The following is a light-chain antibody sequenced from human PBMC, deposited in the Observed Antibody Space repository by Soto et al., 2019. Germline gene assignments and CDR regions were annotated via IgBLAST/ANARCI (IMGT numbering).Light chain of an antibody. CDR2: DAS. V-gene: IGKV1-5*01. J-gene: IGKJ1*01. Sequence: DIQMTQSPSSLSSSVGDRVTITCRASQSISSWLAWYQQKPGKAPKFLIYDASALERGVPSRFSGTGSGTEFTLTISSLQPDDFATYYCQHYNSYSEAFGQGTKV. CDR1: QSISSW. CDR3: QHYNSYSEA.